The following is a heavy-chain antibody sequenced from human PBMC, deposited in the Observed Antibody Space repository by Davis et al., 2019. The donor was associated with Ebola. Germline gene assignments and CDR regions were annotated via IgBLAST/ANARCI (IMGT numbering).Heavy chain of an antibody. D-gene: IGHD2-2*01. V-gene: IGHV1-18*04. CDR2: ISAYNGNT. J-gene: IGHJ6*02. Sequence: ASSATVSCQASASTLTSSGITWARPAPGQGLEWMGWISAYNGNTNYAHKLRGRVTMTTDTSTSTAYMELSSLSSEDTAVYYCAREEDRLLFFYYYGMDVWGQGTTVTVYS. CDR1: ASTLTSSG. CDR3: AREEDRLLFFYYYGMDV.